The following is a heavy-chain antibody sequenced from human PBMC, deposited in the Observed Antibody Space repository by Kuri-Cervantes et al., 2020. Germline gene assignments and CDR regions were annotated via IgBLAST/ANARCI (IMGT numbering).Heavy chain of an antibody. D-gene: IGHD2-2*02. CDR1: GGTFSSYA. CDR2: IIPIFGTA. Sequence: SVKVSCKASGGTFSSYAISWVRQAPGQGLEWMGGIIPIFGTANYAQKFQGRVTITADESTSTAYMELSSLRSEDTAVYYCARDWADCSSTSCYSSNWFDPWGQGTLVTVSS. CDR3: ARDWADCSSTSCYSSNWFDP. J-gene: IGHJ5*02. V-gene: IGHV1-69*13.